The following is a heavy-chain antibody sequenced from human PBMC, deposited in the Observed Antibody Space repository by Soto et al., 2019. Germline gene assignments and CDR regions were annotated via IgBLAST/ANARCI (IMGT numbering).Heavy chain of an antibody. CDR2: MNPNSGNT. D-gene: IGHD3-16*02. CDR1: GYSFTSYD. J-gene: IGHJ4*02. V-gene: IGHV1-8*01. CDR3: ATLGYDTYYDYIWGSYRTAVGSVY. Sequence: GASVKVSCEACGYSFTSYDINWVRQATGQGLEWMGWMNPNSGNTGYAQKFQGRVTMTRNTSISTAYMELSSLRSEDTAVYYCATLGYDTYYDYIWGSYRTAVGSVYWGQGTLVTVSS.